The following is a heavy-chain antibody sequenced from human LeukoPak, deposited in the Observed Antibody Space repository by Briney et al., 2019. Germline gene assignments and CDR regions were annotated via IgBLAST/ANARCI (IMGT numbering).Heavy chain of an antibody. CDR3: ARDRRIAATGNYYYYGMDV. CDR1: GVSFSGYY. J-gene: IGHJ6*02. Sequence: SETLSPTCAVYGVSFSGYYWSWIRQPPGKGLEWIGEINHSGSTNYNPALERGVTISVDTSKDQFSLKLSSVTAADTAVYYCARDRRIAATGNYYYYGMDVWGQGTTVTVSS. V-gene: IGHV4-34*01. D-gene: IGHD2-15*01. CDR2: INHSGST.